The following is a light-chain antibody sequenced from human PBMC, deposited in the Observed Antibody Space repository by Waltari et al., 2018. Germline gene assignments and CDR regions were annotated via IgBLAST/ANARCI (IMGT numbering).Light chain of an antibody. CDR3: AAWDDSLNGHYV. J-gene: IGLJ1*01. Sequence: QSVLTQPPSASGTPGQRVTISCSGSSSNIGSNTVNWYQQLPGTAPKLLIYSNKQRPSGVPDRFSGSKSGTSASRAISGLQSEDEADYYCAAWDDSLNGHYVFGTGTKVTVL. V-gene: IGLV1-44*01. CDR1: SSNIGSNT. CDR2: SNK.